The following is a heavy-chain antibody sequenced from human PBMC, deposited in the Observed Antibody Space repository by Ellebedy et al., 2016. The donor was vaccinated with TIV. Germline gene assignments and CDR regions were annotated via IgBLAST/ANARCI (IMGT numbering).Heavy chain of an antibody. V-gene: IGHV3-7*01. D-gene: IGHD3-22*01. J-gene: IGHJ4*02. Sequence: GESLKISXAASGFTFHGYWITWVRQAPGKGLECVANINQDGSQKYYVDSVKGRFTISRDNSKNTLYLQMNSLRAEDTAVYYCVKNELWNYYYDTFGPSPDDCWGQGTLVTVSS. CDR1: GFTFHGYW. CDR2: INQDGSQK. CDR3: VKNELWNYYYDTFGPSPDDC.